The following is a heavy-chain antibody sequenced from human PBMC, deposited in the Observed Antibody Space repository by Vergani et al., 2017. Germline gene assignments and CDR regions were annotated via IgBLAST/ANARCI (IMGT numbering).Heavy chain of an antibody. D-gene: IGHD6-19*01. CDR3: AKAGLGGSGWACFDY. J-gene: IGHJ4*02. Sequence: EVQLVESGGGLVQPGRSLRLSCAASGFTFDDYAMHWVRQAPGKGLEWVSGINWNSDSIAYADSVKGRFTISRDNAKNSLYLQMNSLRPEDTALYYCAKAGLGGSGWACFDYWGQGTLVTVSS. CDR1: GFTFDDYA. V-gene: IGHV3-9*01. CDR2: INWNSDSI.